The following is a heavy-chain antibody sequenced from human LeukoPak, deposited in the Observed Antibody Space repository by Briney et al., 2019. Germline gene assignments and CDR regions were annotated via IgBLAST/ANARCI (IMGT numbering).Heavy chain of an antibody. CDR3: ARDSVVVVAATPGYMDV. V-gene: IGHV1-18*01. CDR1: GYTFTSYG. CDR2: ISAYNGNT. J-gene: IGHJ6*03. D-gene: IGHD2-15*01. Sequence: ASVKVSCKASGYTFTSYGISWVRQAPGQGLEWMGWISAYNGNTNYAQKLQGRVTMTTDTSTSTAYMELRSLRSEDTAVYYCARDSVVVVAATPGYMDVWGKGTTVTVSS.